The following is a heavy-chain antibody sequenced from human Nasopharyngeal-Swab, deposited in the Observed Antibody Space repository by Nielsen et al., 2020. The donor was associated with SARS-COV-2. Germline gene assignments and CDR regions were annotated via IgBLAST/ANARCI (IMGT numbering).Heavy chain of an antibody. V-gene: IGHV1-8*01. Sequence: ASVNVSCKASGYTFTSYDINWVRQATGQGLEWMGWMNPNSGNTGYAQKFKGRVTMTRNTSTSTAYMELSSLRSEDTAVYYCARANSGSYLHDAFDIWGQGTMVTVSS. D-gene: IGHD1-26*01. CDR2: MNPNSGNT. CDR3: ARANSGSYLHDAFDI. J-gene: IGHJ3*02. CDR1: GYTFTSYD.